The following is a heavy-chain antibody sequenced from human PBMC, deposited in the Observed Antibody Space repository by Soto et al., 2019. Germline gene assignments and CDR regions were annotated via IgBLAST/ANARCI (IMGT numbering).Heavy chain of an antibody. CDR2: IYYSGST. J-gene: IGHJ6*02. V-gene: IGHV4-59*01. CDR1: GGSISSYY. D-gene: IGHD6-6*01. CDR3: ARDKRARYSSSSVHYYYGMDV. Sequence: SETLSLTCTVPGGSISSYYWSWIRQPPGKGLEWIGYIYYSGSTDYNPSLKSRVTISVDTSKNQFSLKLSSVTAADTAVYYCARDKRARYSSSSVHYYYGMDVWGQGTTVTVSS.